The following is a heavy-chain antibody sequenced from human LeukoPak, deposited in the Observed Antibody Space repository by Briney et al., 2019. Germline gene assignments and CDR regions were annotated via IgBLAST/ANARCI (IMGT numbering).Heavy chain of an antibody. CDR3: ARPRDIVATGAFDI. CDR1: GGSISSYY. CDR2: IYYSGST. Sequence: SETLSLTCTVSGGSISSYYWSWIRQPPGKGLEWMGYIYYSGSTNYNPSLKSRVTISVDTSKNQFSLKLSSVTAADTAVYYCARPRDIVATGAFDIWGQGTMVTVSS. J-gene: IGHJ3*02. D-gene: IGHD5-12*01. V-gene: IGHV4-59*01.